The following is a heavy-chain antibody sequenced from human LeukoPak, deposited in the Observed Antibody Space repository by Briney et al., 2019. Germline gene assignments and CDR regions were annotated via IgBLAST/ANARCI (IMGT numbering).Heavy chain of an antibody. CDR1: GFTVSTNY. CDR2: IYSDGTT. V-gene: IGHV3-53*01. Sequence: GGSLRLSCAASGFTVSTNYMTWVRQAPGKGLEWVSEIYSDGTTYYAASVKGRFSISRDNSKNTVYLEMNSLRGEDTAIYYCTRDLRKHGVFDIWGQGIMVTVSS. J-gene: IGHJ3*02. CDR3: TRDLRKHGVFDI.